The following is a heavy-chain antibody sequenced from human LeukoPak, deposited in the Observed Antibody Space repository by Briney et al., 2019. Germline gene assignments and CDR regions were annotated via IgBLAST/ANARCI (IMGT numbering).Heavy chain of an antibody. V-gene: IGHV3-21*01. CDR2: ISSSSSYI. CDR3: ARAQGDYRDPHAFDI. J-gene: IGHJ3*02. CDR1: GFTFSIYT. Sequence: PGGSLRLTCAASGFTFSIYTMNWVRQAPGKGLEWVSSISSSSSYIYYADSVKGRFTISRDNAKNSLYLQMNSLRAEDTSVFYCARAQGDYRDPHAFDIWGQGTMVTVSS. D-gene: IGHD4-11*01.